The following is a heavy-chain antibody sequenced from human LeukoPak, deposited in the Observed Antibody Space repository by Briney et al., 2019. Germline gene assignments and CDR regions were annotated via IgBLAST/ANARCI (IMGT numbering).Heavy chain of an antibody. CDR1: GYTFTSYD. V-gene: IGHV1-8*01. Sequence: PSVKVSCKASGYTFTSYDINWVRQATGQGLEWMGWMNPNSGNTGYAQKFQGRVTITRNTSISTAYMELSSLRSEDTAVYYCAVYSSSSPWLMDVWGQGTTVTVSS. J-gene: IGHJ6*02. CDR3: AVYSSSSPWLMDV. D-gene: IGHD6-6*01. CDR2: MNPNSGNT.